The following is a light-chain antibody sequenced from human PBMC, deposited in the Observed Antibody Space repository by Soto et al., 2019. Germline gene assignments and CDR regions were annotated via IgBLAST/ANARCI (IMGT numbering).Light chain of an antibody. J-gene: IGLJ1*01. V-gene: IGLV2-14*03. CDR3: SSYKTSSTYV. CDR1: SSDVGGYSY. CDR2: DVS. Sequence: QSALTQPASVSGSPGQSITISCTGTSSDVGGYSYISWYQHNPGRAPKLMIYDVSNRPSGVSDRFSGSKSGNTASLTISRLQAEHEDDYYCSSYKTSSTYVFGSGTKVTVL.